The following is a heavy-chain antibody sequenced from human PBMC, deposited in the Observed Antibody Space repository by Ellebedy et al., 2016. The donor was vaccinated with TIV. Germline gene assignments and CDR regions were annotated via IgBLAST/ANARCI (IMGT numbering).Heavy chain of an antibody. CDR2: ISGSGGST. D-gene: IGHD5-12*01. Sequence: GESLKISXAASGFTFSSYSMNWVRQAPGKGLEWVSAISGSGGSTYYADSVKGRFTISRDNSKNTLYLQMNSLRAEDTAVYYCAREVDIVATINELTRDAFDIWGQGTMVTVSS. J-gene: IGHJ3*02. V-gene: IGHV3-23*01. CDR1: GFTFSSYS. CDR3: AREVDIVATINELTRDAFDI.